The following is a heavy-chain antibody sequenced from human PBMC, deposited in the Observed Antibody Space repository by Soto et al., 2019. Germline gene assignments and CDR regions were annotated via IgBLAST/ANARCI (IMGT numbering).Heavy chain of an antibody. CDR2: ISYDGSNK. Sequence: QVQLVESGGGVVQPGRSLRLSCAASGFTFSSYAMHWVRQAPGKGLEWVAVISYDGSNKYYADSVKGRFTISRDNPKNPLYLRMTSPKSDDTAVYYCARDRPYDSTGFDAFDIWGQGTMVTVSS. CDR3: ARDRPYDSTGFDAFDI. D-gene: IGHD3-22*01. V-gene: IGHV3-30-3*01. J-gene: IGHJ3*02. CDR1: GFTFSSYA.